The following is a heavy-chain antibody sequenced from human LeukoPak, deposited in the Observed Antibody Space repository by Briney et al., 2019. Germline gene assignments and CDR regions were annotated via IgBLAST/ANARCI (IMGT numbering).Heavy chain of an antibody. D-gene: IGHD2-2*01. CDR1: GFTFSNYA. V-gene: IGHV3-23*01. Sequence: PGGSLRLSCAASGFTFSNYAMAWVRQMPGKGLEWVSVFSGSGGSTYYADFVKGRFTVSRDNSKNTLYLQMNNLRVDDTAIYYCASRPAPSLGPLDYWGQGTLVTVSS. J-gene: IGHJ4*02. CDR2: FSGSGGST. CDR3: ASRPAPSLGPLDY.